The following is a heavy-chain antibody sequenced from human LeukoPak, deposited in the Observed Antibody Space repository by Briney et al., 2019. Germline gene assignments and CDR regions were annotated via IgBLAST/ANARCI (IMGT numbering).Heavy chain of an antibody. CDR3: ARDIIPPDDAFDI. CDR1: GYTFTGYY. V-gene: IGHV1-2*02. D-gene: IGHD1-14*01. J-gene: IGHJ3*02. Sequence: ASVKVSCKASGYTFTGYYMHWVRQAPGQGLEWMGWINPNSGGTNYVQKFQGRVTMTRDTSISTAYMELTRLRSDDTAVYYCARDIIPPDDAFDIWGQGTMVTVSS. CDR2: INPNSGGT.